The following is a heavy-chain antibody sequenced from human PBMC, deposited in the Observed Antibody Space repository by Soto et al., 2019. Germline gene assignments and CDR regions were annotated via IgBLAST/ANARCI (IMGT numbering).Heavy chain of an antibody. D-gene: IGHD6-13*01. CDR2: IIPILGIA. CDR1: GGTFSSYT. CDR3: ARDSSSLSAYYYYYYMDV. Sequence: ASVKVSCKASGGTFSSYTISWVRQAPGQGLEWMGRIIPILGIANYAQKFQGRVTITADKSTSTAYMELSSLRSEDTAVYYCARDSSSLSAYYYYYYMDVWGKGTTVTVSS. J-gene: IGHJ6*03. V-gene: IGHV1-69*02.